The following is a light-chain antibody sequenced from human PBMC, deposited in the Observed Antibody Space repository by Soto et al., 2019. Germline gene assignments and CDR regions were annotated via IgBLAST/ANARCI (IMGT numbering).Light chain of an antibody. V-gene: IGKV3-15*01. Sequence: IALTQSPATLSLSPGEAATLSCRASQSVSNNLAWYQQRPGQAPRLLIHGASTRATGVPARVSGSGSGTEFTLTISSLQSEDFAVYYCQQHDSWPRTFGQGTKVDIK. CDR3: QQHDSWPRT. CDR2: GAS. J-gene: IGKJ1*01. CDR1: QSVSNN.